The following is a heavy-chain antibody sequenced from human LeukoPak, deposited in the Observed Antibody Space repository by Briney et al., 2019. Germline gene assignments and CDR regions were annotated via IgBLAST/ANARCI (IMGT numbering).Heavy chain of an antibody. D-gene: IGHD3-22*01. CDR1: GFTFSCYA. Sequence: PGGSLRLSCAASGFTFSCYAMSWVRQAPGKGLEWVSAISGSGGSTYYADSVKGRFTISRDNSKNTLYLQMNSLRAEDTAVYYCTVITMIVVVTRIDYWGQGTLVTVSS. V-gene: IGHV3-23*01. CDR3: TVITMIVVVTRIDY. CDR2: ISGSGGST. J-gene: IGHJ4*02.